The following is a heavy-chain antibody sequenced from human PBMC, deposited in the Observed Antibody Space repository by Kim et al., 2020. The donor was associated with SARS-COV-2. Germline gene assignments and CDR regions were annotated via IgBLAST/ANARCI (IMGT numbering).Heavy chain of an antibody. CDR3: ARPYRGGSFDI. CDR1: GFTFSSYW. V-gene: IGHV3-7*01. Sequence: GGSRRLSCAASGFTFSSYWMSWVRQAPGKGLEWVASIKQDASVISYVDSVRGRFIISRDNAKNSLSLQMDSLRAEDTALYFCARPYRGGSFDIWGQGTMV. D-gene: IGHD3-16*01. CDR2: IKQDASVI. J-gene: IGHJ3*02.